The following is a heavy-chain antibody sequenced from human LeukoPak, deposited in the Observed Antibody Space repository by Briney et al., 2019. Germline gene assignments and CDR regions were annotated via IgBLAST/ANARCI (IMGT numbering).Heavy chain of an antibody. CDR1: GFTFSNYA. D-gene: IGHD3-10*01. V-gene: IGHV3-30*01. CDR2: ISSSGTYE. Sequence: PGGSLRLSCAASGFTFSNYAMHWVRQAPGKGLEWVSLISSSGTYEYYADSVKGRFTISRDNSKNTLYLQLNSLRAEDTAVYYCARDSTYYYDSGSSGPHYFDNWGQGTLVTVSP. CDR3: ARDSTYYYDSGSSGPHYFDN. J-gene: IGHJ4*02.